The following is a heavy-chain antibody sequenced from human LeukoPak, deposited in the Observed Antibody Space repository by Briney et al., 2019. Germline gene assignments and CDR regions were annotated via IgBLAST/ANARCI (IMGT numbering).Heavy chain of an antibody. CDR1: GFTFDDYT. D-gene: IGHD5-12*01. CDR3: TKDLRDSGYDYLDY. CDR2: ISWDGGST. J-gene: IGHJ4*02. Sequence: VGSLILSCAASGFTFDDYTMHWVRQASGKSLEWVSLISWDGGSTSYADSVKGRFTISRDNSKNFLYPQMNSLRTDDTALYYCTKDLRDSGYDYLDYWGQGTLVTVSS. V-gene: IGHV3-43*01.